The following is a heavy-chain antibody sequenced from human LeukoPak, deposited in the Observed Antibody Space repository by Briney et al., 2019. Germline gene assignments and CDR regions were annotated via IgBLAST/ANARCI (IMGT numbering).Heavy chain of an antibody. D-gene: IGHD3-9*01. CDR2: INHSGST. V-gene: IGHV4-34*01. CDR1: GGSFSGYY. CDR3: ARGHYDILTGYLNYYYYYMDV. Sequence: SETLSLTCAVYGGSFSGYYWSWIRQPPGKGLEWIGEINHSGSTNYNPSLKSRVTISVGTSKNQFSLKLSSVTAADTAVYYCARGHYDILTGYLNYYYYYMDVWGKGTTVTISS. J-gene: IGHJ6*03.